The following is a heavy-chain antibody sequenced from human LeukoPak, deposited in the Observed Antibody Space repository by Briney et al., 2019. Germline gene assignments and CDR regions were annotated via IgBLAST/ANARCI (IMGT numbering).Heavy chain of an antibody. D-gene: IGHD4-23*01. CDR1: GFTFSSYE. CDR3: ARGRSGNLIDS. Sequence: AGGSLRLSCAASGFTFSSYEMNWVRQAPGKGLEWVSYISSSGSTIFYADSVKGRFTISRDNAKNSLYLQMNSLRAEDTAVYYCARGRSGNLIDSWAQGTLVTVSS. J-gene: IGHJ4*02. V-gene: IGHV3-48*03. CDR2: ISSSGSTI.